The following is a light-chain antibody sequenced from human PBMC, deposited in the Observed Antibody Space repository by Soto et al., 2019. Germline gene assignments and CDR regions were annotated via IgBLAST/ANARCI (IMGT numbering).Light chain of an antibody. CDR2: AAS. CDR3: QQSYSTPLT. J-gene: IGKJ4*01. V-gene: IGKV1-39*01. CDR1: QTINKN. Sequence: DIQIAQSPSSMSASVGDSVNISCRTSQTINKNLNLYQQKSGKAPKLLIYAASSLQSGVPSRFSGSGSGTDFTLTISSLQPEDFATYYCQQSYSTPLTFGGGTKVDIK.